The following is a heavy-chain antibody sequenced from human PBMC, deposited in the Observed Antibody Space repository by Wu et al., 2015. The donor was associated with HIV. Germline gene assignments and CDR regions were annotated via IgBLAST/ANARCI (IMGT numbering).Heavy chain of an antibody. CDR1: GYTFTRYV. V-gene: IGHV1-18*01. CDR3: AREPLAAAGDYWYFDL. CDR2: INPYNGDT. D-gene: IGHD6-13*01. Sequence: QVQLVQSGGEAKKPGASVKVSCKASGYTFTRYVMSWLRQAPGQGLEWMGWINPYNGDTNYAQKFQGRVTMTTATSTSTAYMELRSLRSDDTAVYYCAREPLAAAGDYWYFDLWGRGTLVTVSS. J-gene: IGHJ2*01.